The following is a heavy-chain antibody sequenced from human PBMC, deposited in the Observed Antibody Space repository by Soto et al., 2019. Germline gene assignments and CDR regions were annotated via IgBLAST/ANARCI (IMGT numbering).Heavy chain of an antibody. D-gene: IGHD1-26*01. J-gene: IGHJ4*02. CDR2: MSSDGSKI. CDR3: AKDEGVGGTLGLFDY. V-gene: IGHV3-30*18. CDR1: GFDFTYNA. Sequence: VQLVESGGGAVQPGESLRLSCVASGFDFTYNAMHWVRQAPGKGLESVAVMSSDGSKIHHTDSVKGRFTISRDNSKNTLYLQMNSLRKEDTAVYFCAKDEGVGGTLGLFDYWGQGTLVSVSS.